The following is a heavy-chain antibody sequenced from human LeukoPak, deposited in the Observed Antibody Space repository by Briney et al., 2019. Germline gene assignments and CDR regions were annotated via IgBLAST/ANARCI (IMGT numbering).Heavy chain of an antibody. V-gene: IGHV3-66*01. CDR2: IYSGGST. Sequence: GGSLRLSCAASGFTVSSNYMSWVRQAPGKGLEWVSVIYSGGSTYYADSVKGRFTISRDNSKNTLYLQMNSLRAEDTAVYYCAASSGSYYRDLDYWGQGTLVTVSS. J-gene: IGHJ4*02. CDR3: AASSGSYYRDLDY. D-gene: IGHD3-10*01. CDR1: GFTVSSNY.